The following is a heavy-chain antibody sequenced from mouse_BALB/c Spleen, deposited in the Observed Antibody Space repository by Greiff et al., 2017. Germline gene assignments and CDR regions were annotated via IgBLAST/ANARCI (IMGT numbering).Heavy chain of an antibody. Sequence: EVQLVESGGGLVKPGGSLKLSCAASGFTFSSYTMSWVRQTPEKRLEWVATISSGGSYTYYPDSVKGRFTISRDNAKNTLYLQMSSLKSEDTAMYYCTREGGTTATDAMDYWGQGTSVTVSS. D-gene: IGHD1-2*01. CDR1: GFTFSSYT. CDR2: ISSGGSYT. V-gene: IGHV5-6-4*01. CDR3: TREGGTTATDAMDY. J-gene: IGHJ4*01.